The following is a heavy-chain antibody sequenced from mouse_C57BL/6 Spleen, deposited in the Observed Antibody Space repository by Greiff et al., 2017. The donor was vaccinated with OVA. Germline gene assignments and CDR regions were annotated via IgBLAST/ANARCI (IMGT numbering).Heavy chain of an antibody. D-gene: IGHD1-1*02. CDR2: IDPSDSYT. Sequence: QVQLQQPGAELVMPGASVKLSCKASGYTFTSYWMHWVKQRPGQGLEWIGEIDPSDSYTNYNQKFKGKSTLTVDKSSSTAYMQLSSLTSEDSAVYYCARRDNGGSYGFDGWGKGTTLPVST. J-gene: IGHJ2*01. CDR3: ARRDNGGSYGFDG. V-gene: IGHV1-69*01. CDR1: GYTFTSYW.